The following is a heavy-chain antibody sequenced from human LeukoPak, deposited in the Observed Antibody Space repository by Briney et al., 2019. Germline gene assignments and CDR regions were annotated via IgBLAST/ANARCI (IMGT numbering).Heavy chain of an antibody. CDR3: ARGSSGYDTLTSGY. CDR1: GFTVSNYA. Sequence: GGSLRLSCAASGFTVSNYAMNWVRQAPGKGLQWVSGFSGSGGKTYYADSVKGRFTISRDNAKNSLYLQMNSLRAEDTAVYYCARGSSGYDTLTSGYWGQGTLVTVSS. CDR2: FSGSGGKT. J-gene: IGHJ4*02. D-gene: IGHD5-12*01. V-gene: IGHV3-23*01.